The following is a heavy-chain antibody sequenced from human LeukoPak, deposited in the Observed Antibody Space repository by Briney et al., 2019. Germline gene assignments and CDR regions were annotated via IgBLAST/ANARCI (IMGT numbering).Heavy chain of an antibody. V-gene: IGHV4-59*01. CDR2: IYYSGST. Sequence: MSSETLSLTCTVSGGSIRSYYWGWIRQPPGKGLEWIGYIYYSGSTNYNPSLKSRVTISVDTSKNQFSLKLSSVTAADTAVYYCARSIEWLRAPMDVWGKGTTVTVSS. CDR1: GGSIRSYY. J-gene: IGHJ6*03. CDR3: ARSIEWLRAPMDV. D-gene: IGHD3-3*01.